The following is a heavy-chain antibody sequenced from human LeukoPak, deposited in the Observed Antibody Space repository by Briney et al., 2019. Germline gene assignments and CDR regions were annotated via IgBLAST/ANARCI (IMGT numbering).Heavy chain of an antibody. Sequence: GGSLRLSCAASGFTFSAYAMAWVRQAPGKGLQCISHITTGGSSIFYADSVKGRFTLSRDNAKNSLYLQMNSLRAEDTAVYYCAKDPVVTAPYYWYFDLWGRGTLVTVSS. CDR3: AKDPVVTAPYYWYFDL. CDR1: GFTFSAYA. V-gene: IGHV3-48*04. D-gene: IGHD2-21*02. CDR2: ITTGGSSI. J-gene: IGHJ2*01.